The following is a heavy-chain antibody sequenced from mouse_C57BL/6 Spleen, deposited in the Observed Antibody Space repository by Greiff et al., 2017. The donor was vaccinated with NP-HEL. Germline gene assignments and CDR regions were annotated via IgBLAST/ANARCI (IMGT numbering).Heavy chain of an antibody. CDR1: GFTFNTYA. J-gene: IGHJ1*03. Sequence: EVKLVESGGGLVQPKGSLKLSCAASGFTFNTYAMHWVRQAPGQGLEWVARIRSKSSNYATFYADSVKDRFTISRDDSQSMLYLQMNNLKAEDAAMYYCVRDYNRDWYFEVWGTGTTVTVSS. CDR3: VRDYNRDWYFEV. V-gene: IGHV10-3*01. D-gene: IGHD2-4*01. CDR2: IRSKSSNYAT.